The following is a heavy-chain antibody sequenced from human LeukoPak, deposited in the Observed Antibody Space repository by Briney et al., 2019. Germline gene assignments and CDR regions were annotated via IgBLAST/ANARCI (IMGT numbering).Heavy chain of an antibody. Sequence: SETLSLTCAVYGGSFSGYYWSWIRQPPGKGLEWIGEINHSGSTNYNPSLKGRVTISVDTSKNQFSLKLSSVTAADTAVYYCARGGRGYDILTGYYKSYYFDYWGQGTLVTVSS. D-gene: IGHD3-9*01. CDR2: INHSGST. CDR3: ARGGRGYDILTGYYKSYYFDY. CDR1: GGSFSGYY. J-gene: IGHJ4*02. V-gene: IGHV4-34*01.